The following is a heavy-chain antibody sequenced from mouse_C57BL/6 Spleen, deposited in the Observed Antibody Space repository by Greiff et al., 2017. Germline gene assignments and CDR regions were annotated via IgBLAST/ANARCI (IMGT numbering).Heavy chain of an antibody. CDR2: INPSSGYT. D-gene: IGHD3-1*01. CDR1: GYTFTSYW. V-gene: IGHV1-7*01. J-gene: IGHJ4*01. Sequence: QVQLQQSGAELVKPGASVTLSCKASGYTFTSYWMHWVKQRPGQGLEWIGYINPSSGYTKYNQKFKDKATLTADKSSSTAYMQLRSLTYEDSAVYYCASEELAAMDYWGQGTSVTVSS. CDR3: ASEELAAMDY.